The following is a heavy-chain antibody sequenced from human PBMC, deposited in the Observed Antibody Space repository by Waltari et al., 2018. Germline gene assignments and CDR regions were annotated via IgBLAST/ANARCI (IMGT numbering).Heavy chain of an antibody. CDR2: IYYSGST. J-gene: IGHJ4*02. V-gene: IGHV4-39*01. Sequence: QLQLQESGPGLVKPSETLCLTCTVSGGSISSSSYYWGWIRQPPGKGLEWIGSIYYSGSTYYNPSLKSRVTISVDTSKNQFSLKLSSVTAADTAVYYCARLFGADVSGFVDYYFDYWGQGTLVTVSS. D-gene: IGHD3-22*01. CDR3: ARLFGADVSGFVDYYFDY. CDR1: GGSISSSSYY.